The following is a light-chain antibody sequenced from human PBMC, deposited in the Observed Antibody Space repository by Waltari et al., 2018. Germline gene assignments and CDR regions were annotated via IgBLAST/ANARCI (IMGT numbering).Light chain of an antibody. CDR1: QGLSTW. J-gene: IGKJ1*01. Sequence: DVHMTQSPSSVSASVGDRVTISCRASQGLSTWLAWYQQKPGRAPKLLIHTSSILQSGVPSRFSGSGSVTDFTLTISSLQPEDVATYYCQQANRFPWTFGQGTRVDIK. V-gene: IGKV1-12*01. CDR2: TSS. CDR3: QQANRFPWT.